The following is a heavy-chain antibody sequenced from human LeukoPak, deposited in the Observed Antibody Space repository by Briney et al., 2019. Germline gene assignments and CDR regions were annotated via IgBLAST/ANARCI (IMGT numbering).Heavy chain of an antibody. Sequence: SETLSLTCTVSGGSISSYYWSWIRQPAGKGLEWIGRIYTSGCTNYNPSLKSRVTMSVDTSKNQFSLKLSSVTAADTAVYYCARGEGYYDSSGYARFDYWGQGTLVTVSS. CDR3: ARGEGYYDSSGYARFDY. D-gene: IGHD3-22*01. CDR2: IYTSGCT. J-gene: IGHJ4*02. CDR1: GGSISSYY. V-gene: IGHV4-4*07.